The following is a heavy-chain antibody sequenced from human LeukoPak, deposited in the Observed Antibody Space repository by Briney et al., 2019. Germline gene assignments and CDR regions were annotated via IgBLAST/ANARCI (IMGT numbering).Heavy chain of an antibody. D-gene: IGHD2-2*02. V-gene: IGHV1-46*01. J-gene: IGHJ5*02. CDR3: AREGCSSTSCYTPNWFDP. CDR1: GYTFTSYY. CDR2: INPSGGST. Sequence: ASVKVSCKASGYTFTSYYMHWVRQAPGQGLEWMGIINPSGGSTSCAQKFQGRVTMTRDTSTSTVYMELSSLRSEDTAVYYCAREGCSSTSCYTPNWFDPWGQGTLVTVSS.